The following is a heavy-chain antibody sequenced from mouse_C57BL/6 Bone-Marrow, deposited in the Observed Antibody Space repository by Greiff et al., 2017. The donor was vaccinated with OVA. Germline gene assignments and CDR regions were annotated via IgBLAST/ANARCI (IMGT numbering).Heavy chain of an antibody. V-gene: IGHV1-15*01. CDR3: TGPGNYDYAMDY. CDR2: IDPETGGT. CDR1: GYTFTDYE. Sequence: VQLQQSGAELVRPGASVTLSCKASGYTFTDYEMHWVKQTPVHGLEWIGAIDPETGGTAYNQKFKGKAILTADKSSSTAYMELRSLTSEDTAVYYWTGPGNYDYAMDYWGQGTSVTVSS. D-gene: IGHD2-1*01. J-gene: IGHJ4*01.